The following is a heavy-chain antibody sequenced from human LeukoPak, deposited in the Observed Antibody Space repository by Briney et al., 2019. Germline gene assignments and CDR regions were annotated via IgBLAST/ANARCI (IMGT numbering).Heavy chain of an antibody. CDR2: IIPIFGTA. V-gene: IGHV1-69*13. Sequence: SVKVSCKASGGTFSSYAISWVRQAPGQGLEWMGGIIPIFGTANYAQKFQGRVTITADESTSTAYMELSSLRSGDTAVYYCASNTDNGSQSGYLLAFDIWGQGTMVTVSA. J-gene: IGHJ3*02. CDR1: GGTFSSYA. CDR3: ASNTDNGSQSGYLLAFDI. D-gene: IGHD3-22*01.